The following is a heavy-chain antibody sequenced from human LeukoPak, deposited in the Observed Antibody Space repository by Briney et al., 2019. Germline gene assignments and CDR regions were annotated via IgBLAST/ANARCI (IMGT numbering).Heavy chain of an antibody. V-gene: IGHV5-51*01. J-gene: IGHJ4*02. D-gene: IGHD3-10*01. CDR2: MYPGESDS. Sequence: GESLKISCTVSGYSFTTYWVGWVRQFPGNGLEWFGFMYPGESDSRYSTSLQGQVTISADKSISTAYLQWSSLKASDTAMYYCVRLNSGGFDYWGQGPLVTVSS. CDR3: VRLNSGGFDY. CDR1: GYSFTTYW.